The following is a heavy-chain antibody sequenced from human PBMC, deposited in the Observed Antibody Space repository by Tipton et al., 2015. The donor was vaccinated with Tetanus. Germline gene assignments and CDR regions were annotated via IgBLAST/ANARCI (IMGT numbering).Heavy chain of an antibody. D-gene: IGHD2-8*01. CDR1: GGSISSYY. CDR3: ARRLIQNLFDP. V-gene: IGHV4-59*12. CDR2: IYYSGST. J-gene: IGHJ5*02. Sequence: GLVKPSETLSLTCTVSGGSISSYYWSWIRQPPGKGLEWIGYIYYSGSTNYNPSLKSRVTISVDRSMNQFSLKLTSVTAADTAVYYCARRLIQNLFDPWGQGTLVTVSS.